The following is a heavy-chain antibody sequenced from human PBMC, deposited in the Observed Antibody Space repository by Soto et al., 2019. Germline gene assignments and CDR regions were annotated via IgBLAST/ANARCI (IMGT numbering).Heavy chain of an antibody. Sequence: GASVKVSCKASGYTFTSYGISWVRQAPGQGLEWMGWISAYNGNTNYAQKLQGRVTMTTDTSTSTAYMELRSLRSDDTAVYYCARDGVDIVATIPKIGTNYYYYGMDVWGQGTTVTVSS. D-gene: IGHD5-12*01. J-gene: IGHJ6*02. CDR1: GYTFTSYG. CDR2: ISAYNGNT. CDR3: ARDGVDIVATIPKIGTNYYYYGMDV. V-gene: IGHV1-18*01.